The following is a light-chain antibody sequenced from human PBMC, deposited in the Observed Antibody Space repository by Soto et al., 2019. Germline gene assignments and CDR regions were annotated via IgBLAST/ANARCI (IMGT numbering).Light chain of an antibody. Sequence: NFMLTQPHSVSESPGKTVTISCTRSSGSIASNFVQWYQQRPGSAPTTVIYEDNQRPSGVPDRFSGSIDGSSNSASLTISGLKTEDEADYYCQSSGNRNQVVFCGGTKVTVL. V-gene: IGLV6-57*04. CDR1: SGSIASNF. J-gene: IGLJ2*01. CDR3: QSSGNRNQVV. CDR2: EDN.